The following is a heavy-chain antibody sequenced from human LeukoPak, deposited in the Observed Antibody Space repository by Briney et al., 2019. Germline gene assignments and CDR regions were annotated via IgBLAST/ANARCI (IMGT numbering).Heavy chain of an antibody. J-gene: IGHJ4*02. D-gene: IGHD1-26*01. CDR3: ARPLGELTGDFDF. V-gene: IGHV1-2*02. CDR2: INPDTGGT. CDR1: GGTFSIYA. Sequence: SGKVSCKASGGTFSIYAISWVRQAPEQGLEWMGWINPDTGGTNYAQKFQGRATMTRDTSISTAYMELSRLRSDDTAVYYCARPLGELTGDFDFWGQGTLVTVSS.